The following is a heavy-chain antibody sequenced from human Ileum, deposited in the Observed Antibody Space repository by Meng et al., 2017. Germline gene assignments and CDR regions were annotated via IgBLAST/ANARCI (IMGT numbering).Heavy chain of an antibody. CDR3: ARHGTFRSHLDD. V-gene: IGHV4-39*01. CDR2: FFYGGTT. D-gene: IGHD1-26*01. CDR1: GGSISSRTSY. J-gene: IGHJ4*02. Sequence: QLQLQESGPGLVKPSEILSLTCSVSGGSISSRTSYWGWIRQPPGMGLEWIVSFFYGGTTYYNPSLESRVTTSVDTSKSQFSLNLKSVSAADTAVYFCARHGTFRSHLDDWGQGTLVTVSS.